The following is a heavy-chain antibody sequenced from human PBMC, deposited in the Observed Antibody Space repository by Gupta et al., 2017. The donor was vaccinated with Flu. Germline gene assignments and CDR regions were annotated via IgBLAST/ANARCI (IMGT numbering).Heavy chain of an antibody. CDR3: AAVLVPQDYYDSSGYYYFDY. V-gene: IGHV1-58*01. D-gene: IGHD3-22*01. J-gene: IGHJ4*02. CDR1: GFTFTSSA. CDR2: IVVGSGNT. Sequence: QMQLVQSGPEVKKPGTSVKVSCKASGFTFTSSAAQWVRQARGQRLEWIGWIVVGSGNTNYAQKFQERVTITRDMSTSTAYMELSSLRSEDTAVYYCAAVLVPQDYYDSSGYYYFDYWGQGTLVTVSS.